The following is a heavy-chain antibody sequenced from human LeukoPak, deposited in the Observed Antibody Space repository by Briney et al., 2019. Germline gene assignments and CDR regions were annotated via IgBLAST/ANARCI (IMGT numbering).Heavy chain of an antibody. D-gene: IGHD3-9*01. V-gene: IGHV4-61*02. CDR1: GGSISSGSYY. CDR3: ARSETYYDILTGYPEREDYFDY. CDR2: IYTSGST. J-gene: IGHJ4*02. Sequence: SETLSLTCTVSGGSISSGSYYWSWIRQPAGKGLEWIGRIYTSGSTNYNLSLKSRVTISVDTSKNQFSLKLSSVTAADTAVYYCARSETYYDILTGYPEREDYFDYWGQGTLVTVSS.